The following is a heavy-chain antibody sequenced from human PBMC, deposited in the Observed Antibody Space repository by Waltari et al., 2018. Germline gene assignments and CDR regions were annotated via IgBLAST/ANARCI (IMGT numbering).Heavy chain of an antibody. J-gene: IGHJ3*02. D-gene: IGHD3-22*01. Sequence: EVQLVQSGAEVKKPGESLKISCKGSGYSFTSYWIGWVRQTHGKGLEWMGIIYPGDSDTRYSPSFQGQVTISADKSISTAYLQWSSLKASDTAMYYCARNLYYYDSSGEDAFDIWGQGTMVTVSS. CDR1: GYSFTSYW. V-gene: IGHV5-51*03. CDR2: IYPGDSDT. CDR3: ARNLYYYDSSGEDAFDI.